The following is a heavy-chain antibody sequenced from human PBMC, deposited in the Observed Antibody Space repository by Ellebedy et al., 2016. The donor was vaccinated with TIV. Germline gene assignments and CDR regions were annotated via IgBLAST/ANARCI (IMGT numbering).Heavy chain of an antibody. CDR3: AREIDGSGSYGMDV. CDR2: IIPIFGTA. J-gene: IGHJ6*02. CDR1: GGTFSSYA. Sequence: SVKVSCXASGGTFSSYAISWARQAPGQGLEWMGGIIPIFGTANYAQKFQGRVTITADKSTSTAYMELSSLRSEDTAVYYCAREIDGSGSYGMDVWGQGTTVTVSS. V-gene: IGHV1-69*06. D-gene: IGHD3-10*01.